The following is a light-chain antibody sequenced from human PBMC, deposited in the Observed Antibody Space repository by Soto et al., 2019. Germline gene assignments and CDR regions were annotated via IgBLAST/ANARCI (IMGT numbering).Light chain of an antibody. CDR1: QSVSSY. CDR3: QQYNHWPRT. V-gene: IGKV3-15*01. J-gene: IGKJ1*01. CDR2: GAS. Sequence: VMTQSPATLSVSPGDRATLSCRASQSVSSYLAWYQQKPGQAPRLLIYGASTRATDIPARFSGSGSGTEFTLTISSLQSEDSGVYYCQQYNHWPRTFGQGTKVDI.